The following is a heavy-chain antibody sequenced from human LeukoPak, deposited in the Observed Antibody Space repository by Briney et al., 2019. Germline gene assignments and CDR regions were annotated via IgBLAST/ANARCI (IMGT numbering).Heavy chain of an antibody. V-gene: IGHV3-48*02. CDR1: GFTFSTYS. CDR2: IAGSSAI. D-gene: IGHD2-15*01. J-gene: IGHJ3*02. CDR3: VRDKDWAFDI. Sequence: GGSLRLPCAASGFTFSTYSMNWVRQAPGKGLEWVSHIAGSSAICYADSVKGRFTISRDNAKNSLYLQMNSLRDQDTAVYYCVRDKDWAFDIWGQGTMVTVSS.